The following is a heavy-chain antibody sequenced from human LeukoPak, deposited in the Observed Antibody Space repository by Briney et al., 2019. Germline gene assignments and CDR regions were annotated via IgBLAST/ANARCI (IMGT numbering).Heavy chain of an antibody. CDR2: IGGGATT. V-gene: IGHV3-23*01. D-gene: IGHD2-2*01. Sequence: GGSLRLSCAASGFTFTNYVMNWVRQAPGKGLEWVSAIGGGATTYYSDYVKGRFTISRDNSKNTLYLQMNSLRAEDTAMYYCAKDSLVVDPNWFDPWGQGTLVTVSS. J-gene: IGHJ5*02. CDR3: AKDSLVVDPNWFDP. CDR1: GFTFTNYV.